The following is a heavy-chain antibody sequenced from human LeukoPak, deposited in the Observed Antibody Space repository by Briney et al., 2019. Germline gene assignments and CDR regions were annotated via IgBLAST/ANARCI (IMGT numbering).Heavy chain of an antibody. J-gene: IGHJ4*02. CDR3: ARDPPPGCPYCGGDSQYYFDY. V-gene: IGHV3-21*01. CDR2: ISSSSSYI. Sequence: GGSLRLSCAASGFTFSSYAMSWVRQAPGKGLEWVSSISSSSSYIYYADSVKGRFTISRDNAKNSLYLQMNSLRAEDTAVYYCARDPPPGCPYCGGDSQYYFDYWGQGTLVTVSS. CDR1: GFTFSSYA. D-gene: IGHD2-21*01.